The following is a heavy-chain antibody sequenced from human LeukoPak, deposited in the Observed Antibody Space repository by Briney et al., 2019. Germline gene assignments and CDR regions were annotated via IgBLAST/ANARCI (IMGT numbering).Heavy chain of an antibody. Sequence: PGGSLRLSCAASGFTFSSYAMSWVRQAPGKGLEWVSAISGSGGSTYYADSVKGRFTISRDNSKNTLYLQMNSLRAEDTAVYYCARARTVYYYDSSGPFDYWGQGTLVTVSS. CDR1: GFTFSSYA. CDR3: ARARTVYYYDSSGPFDY. CDR2: ISGSGGST. V-gene: IGHV3-23*01. D-gene: IGHD3-22*01. J-gene: IGHJ4*02.